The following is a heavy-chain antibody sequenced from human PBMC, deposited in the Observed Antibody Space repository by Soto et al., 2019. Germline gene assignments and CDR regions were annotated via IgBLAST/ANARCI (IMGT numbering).Heavy chain of an antibody. CDR1: GGTFSSYA. J-gene: IGHJ6*02. V-gene: IGHV1-69*13. Sequence: GASGKVSCKASGGTFSSYAISWVRQAPGQGLEWMGGIIPIFGTANYAQKFQGRVTITAGESTSTAYMELSSLRSEDTAVYYCARSGYYDSSGYPMDVWGQGTTVTVYS. CDR3: ARSGYYDSSGYPMDV. D-gene: IGHD3-22*01. CDR2: IIPIFGTA.